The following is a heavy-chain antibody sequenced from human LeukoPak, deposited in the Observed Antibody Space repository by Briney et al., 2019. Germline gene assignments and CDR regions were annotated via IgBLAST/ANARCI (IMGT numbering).Heavy chain of an antibody. J-gene: IGHJ4*02. V-gene: IGHV3-30*01. D-gene: IGHD1-7*01. Sequence: GRSLRLSCAASGFTFSSYAMHWVRQAPGKGLEWVAVISYDGSNKYYADSVKGRFTISRDNSKNTLYLQMNSLRAEDTAVYYCAREGPVDWNCGYFDYWGQGTLVTVSS. CDR2: ISYDGSNK. CDR1: GFTFSSYA. CDR3: AREGPVDWNCGYFDY.